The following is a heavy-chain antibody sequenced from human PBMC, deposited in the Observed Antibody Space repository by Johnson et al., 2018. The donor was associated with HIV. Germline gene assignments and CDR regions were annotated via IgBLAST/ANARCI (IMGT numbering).Heavy chain of an antibody. CDR1: GFTFSSYG. CDR2: IGYDGSNK. Sequence: QVQLVESGGGVVQPGRSLRLSCAASGFTFSSYGMHWVRQAPGKGLEWVAVIGYDGSNKYYADSVKCRFTISRDNSTNTLSLQMNSLRAEDTAIYYCAKGGGDPDAFDIWGQGTMVTVSS. V-gene: IGHV3-33*06. CDR3: AKGGGDPDAFDI. J-gene: IGHJ3*02. D-gene: IGHD3-10*01.